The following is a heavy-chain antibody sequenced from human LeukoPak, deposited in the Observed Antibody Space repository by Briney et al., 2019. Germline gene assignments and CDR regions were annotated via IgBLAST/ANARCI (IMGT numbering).Heavy chain of an antibody. V-gene: IGHV3-33*06. CDR2: ISNDGSKT. Sequence: GGSLRLSCAASGFTFSLYGIHWVRQAPGKGREGVALISNDGSKTYYADSVKGRFTISRDNSKNTVYLQVSSLRADDTAVYYCAKDSRGANFFGDFDYWGQGTLVTVSS. CDR1: GFTFSLYG. D-gene: IGHD3-10*01. CDR3: AKDSRGANFFGDFDY. J-gene: IGHJ4*02.